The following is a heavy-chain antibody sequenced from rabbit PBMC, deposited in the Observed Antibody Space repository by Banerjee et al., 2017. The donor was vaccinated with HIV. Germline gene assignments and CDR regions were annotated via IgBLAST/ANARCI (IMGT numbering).Heavy chain of an antibody. J-gene: IGHJ4*01. CDR3: ARGGISYFDL. CDR2: IYVGSSADT. CDR1: GFSFVGSYY. Sequence: QSLEESGGELVKPGASLTLTCTASGFSFVGSYYMCWVRQAPGKGLERIGCIYVGSSADTYYTSWVKSRFTISKASSTTVTLQMTSLTAADTATYFCARGGISYFDLWGPGTLVTVS. V-gene: IGHV1S40*01. D-gene: IGHD1-1*01.